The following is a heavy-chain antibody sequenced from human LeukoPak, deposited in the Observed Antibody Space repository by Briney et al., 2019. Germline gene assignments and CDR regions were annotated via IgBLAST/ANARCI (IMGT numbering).Heavy chain of an antibody. J-gene: IGHJ6*02. CDR2: ISGDGGST. CDR1: GFTFDDYA. CDR3: ARDYYYGMDV. V-gene: IGHV3-43*02. Sequence: GGSLRLSCAASGFTFDDYAMHWVRQAPGKGLEWVSLISGDGGSTYYADSVKGRFTISRDNSKNSLYPQMNSLRTEDTALYYCARDYYYGMDVWGQGTTVTVSS.